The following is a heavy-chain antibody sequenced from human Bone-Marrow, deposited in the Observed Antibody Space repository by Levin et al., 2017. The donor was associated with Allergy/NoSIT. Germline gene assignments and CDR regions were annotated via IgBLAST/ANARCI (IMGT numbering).Heavy chain of an antibody. J-gene: IGHJ4*02. Sequence: ASVKVSCKASGYTFTDYRIHWVRQAPGQGLEWVGYIIPNSGGTRYAQNFQGRVTMTRDTSISTAYMDLSSLTSDDTAVYYCARDACGGGSCYGSFDYWGQGTLVTVSS. CDR2: IIPNSGGT. CDR1: GYTFTDYR. CDR3: ARDACGGGSCYGSFDY. V-gene: IGHV1-2*02. D-gene: IGHD2-15*01.